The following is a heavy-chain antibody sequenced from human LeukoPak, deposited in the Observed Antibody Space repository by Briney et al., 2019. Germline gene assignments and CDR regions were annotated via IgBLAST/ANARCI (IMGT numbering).Heavy chain of an antibody. V-gene: IGHV3-74*01. CDR1: GFTFSSYW. CDR2: INTDGSST. Sequence: GGSLRLSRAASGFTFSSYWMHWVRQAPGKGLVWVSRINTDGSSTSYADSVKGRFTISRDNAKNTLYLQMNSLRAEDAAVYYCARDAIGAARQGVVDYWGQGTLVTVSS. J-gene: IGHJ4*02. D-gene: IGHD6-6*01. CDR3: ARDAIGAARQGVVDY.